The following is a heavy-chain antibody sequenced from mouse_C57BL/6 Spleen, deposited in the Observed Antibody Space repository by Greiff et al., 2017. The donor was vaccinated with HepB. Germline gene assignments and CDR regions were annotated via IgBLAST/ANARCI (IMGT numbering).Heavy chain of an antibody. V-gene: IGHV1-15*01. CDR3: TRPPGTGWYFDV. CDR1: GYTFTDYE. D-gene: IGHD3-3*01. J-gene: IGHJ1*03. Sequence: VKLQESGAELVRPGASVTLSCKASGYTFTDYEMHWVKQTPVHGLEWIGAIDPETGGTAYNQKFKGKAILTADKSSSTAYMELRSLTSEDSAVYYCTRPPGTGWYFDVWGTGTTVTVSS. CDR2: IDPETGGT.